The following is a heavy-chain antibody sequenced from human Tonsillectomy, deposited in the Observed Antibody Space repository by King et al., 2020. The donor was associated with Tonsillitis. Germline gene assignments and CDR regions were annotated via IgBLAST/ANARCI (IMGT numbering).Heavy chain of an antibody. D-gene: IGHD2-15*01. CDR1: GDSVSSYF. CDR3: ARRRRHCSGGSCYSPNSMDA. V-gene: IGHV4-59*02. Sequence: VHLQESGPGLVKPSETLSLTCTVSGDSVSSYFWNWIRQSPGRGLEWIGFIRNSGTTNYNPSLKSRVTMSVVTSKNQFFLNLSSVTAADTAVYYCARRRRHCSGGSCYSPNSMDAWGQGTTVTVS. J-gene: IGHJ6*02. CDR2: IRNSGTT.